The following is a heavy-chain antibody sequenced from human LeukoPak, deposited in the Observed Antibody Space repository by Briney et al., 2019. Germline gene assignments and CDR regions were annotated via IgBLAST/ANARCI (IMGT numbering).Heavy chain of an antibody. CDR2: IYYSGST. CDR3: ARSSYTYYGSASYLYYFDY. V-gene: IGHV4-59*01. J-gene: IGHJ4*02. D-gene: IGHD3-10*01. CDR1: GDSISRYY. Sequence: SETLSLTCTVSGDSISRYYWSWIRQPPGKGLDWIGHIYYSGSTNYNPSLKSRVTISVDTSKNQFSLKLSSVTAADTAVYYCARSSYTYYGSASYLYYFDYWGQGTLVTVSS.